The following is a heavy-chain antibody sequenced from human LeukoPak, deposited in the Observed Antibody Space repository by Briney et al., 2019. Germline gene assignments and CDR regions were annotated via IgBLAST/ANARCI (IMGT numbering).Heavy chain of an antibody. Sequence: GGSLRLSCAASGFTFSSYEMNWVRQAPGKGLEWVSYISSSGSTIYYADSVKGRFTISRDNAKNSLYLQMNSLRAEDTAVYYCARWVRGSGSNFDYWGQGTLVTVSS. CDR1: GFTFSSYE. J-gene: IGHJ4*02. D-gene: IGHD3-10*01. CDR2: ISSSGSTI. V-gene: IGHV3-48*03. CDR3: ARWVRGSGSNFDY.